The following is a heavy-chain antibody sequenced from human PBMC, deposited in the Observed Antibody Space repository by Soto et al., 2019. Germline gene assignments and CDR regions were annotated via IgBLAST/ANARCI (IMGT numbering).Heavy chain of an antibody. CDR2: MNPNTGNT. Sequence: QVQLVQSGADMKKPGASVKVSCKASGYTFTHYDINWVRQATGQGLEWMGWMNPNTGNTGFAQKFQDRVTMTRNTSISTAYMELSRMRSEDTALYFCARGGWGTPFDFWGQGAPGTVSS. CDR1: GYTFTHYD. V-gene: IGHV1-8*01. CDR3: ARGGWGTPFDF. D-gene: IGHD3-16*01. J-gene: IGHJ4*02.